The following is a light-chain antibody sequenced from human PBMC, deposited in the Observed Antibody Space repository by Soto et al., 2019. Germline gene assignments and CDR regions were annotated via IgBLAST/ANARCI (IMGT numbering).Light chain of an antibody. CDR1: SSDVGGYNF. Sequence: QSALTQPASVSGSPGQSITISCTGTSSDVGGYNFVSWYQQHPGKAPELMIYEVSNRPSGVSNRFSGSKSGNTASLTISGLQAEDEADYYCSSFTSTYTPSVLFGRGTKVTVL. V-gene: IGLV2-14*01. CDR2: EVS. J-gene: IGLJ2*01. CDR3: SSFTSTYTPSVL.